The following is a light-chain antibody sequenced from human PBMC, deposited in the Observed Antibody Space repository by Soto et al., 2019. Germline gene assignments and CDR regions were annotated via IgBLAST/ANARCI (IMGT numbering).Light chain of an antibody. J-gene: IGLJ3*02. CDR1: SSNIGAGYD. Sequence: QSVLTQPPSVSGAPGQRVTISCTGSSSNIGAGYDVHWYQQLPGTAPKLLIYGNSNRPSGVPDRFSGSKSGTSASLAITGLQAEDEAEYYCQSFDSSLSGVFGGGPKLTVL. CDR3: QSFDSSLSGV. CDR2: GNS. V-gene: IGLV1-40*01.